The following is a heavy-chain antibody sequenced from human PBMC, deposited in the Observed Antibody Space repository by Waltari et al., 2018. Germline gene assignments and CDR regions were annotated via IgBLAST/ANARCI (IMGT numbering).Heavy chain of an antibody. V-gene: IGHV4-38-2*01. J-gene: IGHJ4*02. CDR2: IYHSGST. D-gene: IGHD6-13*01. Sequence: QVQLQESGPGLVKPSETLSLTCAVSGYSISSGYYWGWIRQPPGKGLEWIGSIYHSGSTYDNPSLKSRVTISVDTSKNQFSLKLSSVTAADTAVYYCARLPVSSSSWYPYFDYWGQGTLVTVSS. CDR3: ARLPVSSSSWYPYFDY. CDR1: GYSISSGYY.